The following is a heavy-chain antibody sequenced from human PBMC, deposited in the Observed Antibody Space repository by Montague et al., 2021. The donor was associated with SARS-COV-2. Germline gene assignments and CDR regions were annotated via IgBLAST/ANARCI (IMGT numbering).Heavy chain of an antibody. CDR1: GFTFSSYW. Sequence: SLRLSCAASGFTFSSYWMSWVRQAPGKGLEWVANIKQDGSEKYYVDSVXGRFTISGDNAKNSLYLQMNSLRAEDTAVYYCARVQRTTGTTRLGTYYYFYYGMDVWGQGTTVTVSS. J-gene: IGHJ6*02. CDR3: ARVQRTTGTTRLGTYYYFYYGMDV. D-gene: IGHD1-1*01. CDR2: IKQDGSEK. V-gene: IGHV3-7*01.